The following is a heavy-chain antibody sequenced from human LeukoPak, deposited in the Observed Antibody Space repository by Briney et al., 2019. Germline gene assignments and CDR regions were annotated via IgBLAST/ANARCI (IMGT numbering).Heavy chain of an antibody. D-gene: IGHD2-2*01. J-gene: IGHJ4*02. CDR3: ARDRTPTYQLSY. Sequence: GALRLSCAASGFSFSSYGMHWVRQAPGKGLEWVAFIRDGASNQYYADSVKGRLTISRDNAKNSLYLQMNSLRAEDTAVYYCARDRTPTYQLSYWGQGTLVTVSS. CDR2: IRDGASNQ. CDR1: GFSFSSYG. V-gene: IGHV3-30*02.